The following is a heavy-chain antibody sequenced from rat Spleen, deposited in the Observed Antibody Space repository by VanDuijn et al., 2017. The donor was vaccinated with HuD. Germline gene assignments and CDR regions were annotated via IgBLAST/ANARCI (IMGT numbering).Heavy chain of an antibody. D-gene: IGHD1-11*01. Sequence: EVQLLESGGGLVQPGRSLKLSCAASGFTFSNYGMAWARQAPTQGLECVATISYDGSSTYYRDSVKGRFTISRDNAKSTLYLQMDSLRSEDTATYYCARLVFYGGPFDYWGQGVMVTVSS. CDR2: ISYDGSST. CDR1: GFTFSNYG. V-gene: IGHV5-29*01. J-gene: IGHJ2*01. CDR3: ARLVFYGGPFDY.